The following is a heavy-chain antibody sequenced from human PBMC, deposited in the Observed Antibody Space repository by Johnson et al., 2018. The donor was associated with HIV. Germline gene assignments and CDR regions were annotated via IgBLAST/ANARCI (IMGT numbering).Heavy chain of an antibody. CDR2: ISFDGSHK. V-gene: IGHV3-30*03. CDR3: SRLPTGYSRDGFDI. D-gene: IGHD5-18*01. Sequence: KGLEWVAVISFDGSHKYYGDSVKGRFTISRDNSKNTLYLQMNSLRAGDTAVYYCSRLPTGYSRDGFDIWGQGTMVTVSS. J-gene: IGHJ3*02.